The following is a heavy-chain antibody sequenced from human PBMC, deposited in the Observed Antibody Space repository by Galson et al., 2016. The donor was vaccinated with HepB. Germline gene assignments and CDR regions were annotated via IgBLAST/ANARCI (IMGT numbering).Heavy chain of an antibody. Sequence: SETLSLTCSVSGGSISGYFWSWIRQSPGKGLEWIGYIYYSGRINDNPSLKSRVTISIDTSKNQFSLKLTSVTPADTAVYYCARGSSGWSGVYHYGMDVWGQGTTVTVSS. CDR1: GGSISGYF. V-gene: IGHV4-59*01. CDR2: IYYSGRI. CDR3: ARGSSGWSGVYHYGMDV. J-gene: IGHJ6*02. D-gene: IGHD6-19*01.